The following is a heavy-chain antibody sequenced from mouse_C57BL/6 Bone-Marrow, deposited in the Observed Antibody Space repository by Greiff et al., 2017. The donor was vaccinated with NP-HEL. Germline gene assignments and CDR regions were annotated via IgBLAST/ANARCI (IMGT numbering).Heavy chain of an antibody. D-gene: IGHD1-1*01. CDR2: IDPSDSYT. CDR1: GYTFTSYW. J-gene: IGHJ2*01. CDR3: ARRNRYYYGSSIYYLDY. V-gene: IGHV1-69*01. Sequence: QVQLQQPGAELVMPGASVKLSCKASGYTFTSYWMHWVKQRPGQGLEWIGNIDPSDSYTNYNQKFKDKSTLTVDKSSSTAYMQLSSLTSEDSAVYHCARRNRYYYGSSIYYLDYWGEGTTLTSSS.